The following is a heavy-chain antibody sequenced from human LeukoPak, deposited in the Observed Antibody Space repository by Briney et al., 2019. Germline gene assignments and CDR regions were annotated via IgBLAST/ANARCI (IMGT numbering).Heavy chain of an antibody. CDR1: GFTFSSSA. J-gene: IGHJ4*02. V-gene: IGHV3-23*01. CDR3: AKIHAEAFDY. CDR2: ISGSGYST. Sequence: PGGSLRLSCAASGFTFSSSAMSWVRQAPGKGLEWVSAISGSGYSTYYADSVKGRFTISRDNSKNTLYLQMNSLRAEDTAVYYCAKIHAEAFDYWGQGTLVTVSS.